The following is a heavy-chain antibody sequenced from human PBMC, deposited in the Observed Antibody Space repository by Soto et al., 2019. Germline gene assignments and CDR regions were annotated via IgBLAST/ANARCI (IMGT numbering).Heavy chain of an antibody. Sequence: GGSLRLSCAASGFTFSSYSMNWVRQAPGKGLEWVSSISSSSSYIYYADSVKGRFTISRDNAKNSLYLQMNSLRAEDTAVYYCARDGIAAAGALTYYYYYGMDVWGQGTTVTVSS. CDR2: ISSSSSYI. J-gene: IGHJ6*02. V-gene: IGHV3-21*01. CDR1: GFTFSSYS. CDR3: ARDGIAAAGALTYYYYYGMDV. D-gene: IGHD6-13*01.